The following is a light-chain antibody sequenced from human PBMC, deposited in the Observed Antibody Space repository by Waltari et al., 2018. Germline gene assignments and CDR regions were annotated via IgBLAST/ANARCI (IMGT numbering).Light chain of an antibody. CDR2: AAS. J-gene: IGKJ4*01. V-gene: IGKV1-9*01. CDR1: QGISSY. Sequence: DIQLTQSPSFLSASVGVRVTITCLASQGISSYLTWFQQKPGKAPKLLIYAASTLQSGVPSRFSGSGSGTEFTLTISSLQPEDFATYYCHQVNTYPLTFGGGTKVEIK. CDR3: HQVNTYPLT.